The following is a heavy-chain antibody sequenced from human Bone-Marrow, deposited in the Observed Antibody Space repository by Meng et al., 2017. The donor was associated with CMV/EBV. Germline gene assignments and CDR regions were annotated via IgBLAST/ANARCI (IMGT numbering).Heavy chain of an antibody. J-gene: IGHJ5*02. CDR3: ARAAAARPFDP. D-gene: IGHD6-6*01. CDR2: IIPILGIA. CDR1: GGTFSSYA. V-gene: IGHV1-69*10. Sequence: KVSCKASGGTFSSYAISWVRQAPGQGLEWMGGIIPILGIANYAQKFQGRVTITADKSTSTAYMELSSLRSEDTAVYYCARAAAARPFDPWGQGTRVTGSS.